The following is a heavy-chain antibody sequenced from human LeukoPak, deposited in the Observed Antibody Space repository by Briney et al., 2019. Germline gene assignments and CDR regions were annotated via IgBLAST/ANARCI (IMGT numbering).Heavy chain of an antibody. J-gene: IGHJ4*02. CDR2: IKQDGSEK. V-gene: IGHV3-7*01. CDR1: GFTFSSYW. D-gene: IGHD5-18*01. CDR3: ASLRLTWIQLWYNY. Sequence: PGGSLRLSCAASGFTFSSYWMSWVRQAPGKGLEWVANIKQDGSEKYYVDSVKGRFTISRDNAKNSLYLQMNSLRAEDTAVYYCASLRLTWIQLWYNYWGQGTLDTVSS.